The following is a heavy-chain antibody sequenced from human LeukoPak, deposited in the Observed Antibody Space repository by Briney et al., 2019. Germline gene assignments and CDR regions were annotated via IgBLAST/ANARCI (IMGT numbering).Heavy chain of an antibody. J-gene: IGHJ4*02. CDR3: TRGSDTIFGVARDGFDS. V-gene: IGHV3-49*03. CDR2: IRGKAYGGTT. CDR1: GFTFGDYA. D-gene: IGHD3-3*01. Sequence: GGSLRLSCTASGFTFGDYAMSWFRQAPGKGLEWVGFIRGKAYGGTTEYAASVKGRFTISRDDSESTTYLQINSLKTEDTAVYYCTRGSDTIFGVARDGFDSWGQGTLVTVSS.